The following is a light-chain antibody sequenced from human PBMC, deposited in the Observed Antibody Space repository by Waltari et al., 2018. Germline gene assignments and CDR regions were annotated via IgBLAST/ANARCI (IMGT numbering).Light chain of an antibody. V-gene: IGLV3-21*02. J-gene: IGLJ2*01. CDR2: DNS. Sequence: SYVLTQSPSVSVAPGQTASITCGGNNIGSKSVNWYQQRPGQAPVLVVYDNSDRPSGIPERFSGSNSGNTATLTITRVEAADEADYYCQVWDSTSDHVLFAGGTKLTVL. CDR3: QVWDSTSDHVL. CDR1: NIGSKS.